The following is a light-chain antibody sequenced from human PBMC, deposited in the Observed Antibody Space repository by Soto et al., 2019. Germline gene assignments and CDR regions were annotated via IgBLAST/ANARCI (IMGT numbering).Light chain of an antibody. CDR1: QNIRTY. V-gene: IGKV1-39*01. Sequence: DIQMTQSPSSLSASAGDRVTFTCRASQNIRTYLNWYQQKPGKVPDLLIYSASGLRSGVPSRFSGSGSGTDFTLSISSLQPEDFATYFCQQSFSSPWTFGQGTKVVIK. CDR2: SAS. CDR3: QQSFSSPWT. J-gene: IGKJ1*01.